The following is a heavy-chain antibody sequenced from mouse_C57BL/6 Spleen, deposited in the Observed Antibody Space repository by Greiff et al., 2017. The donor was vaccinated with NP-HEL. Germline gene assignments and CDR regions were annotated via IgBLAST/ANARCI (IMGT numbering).Heavy chain of an antibody. D-gene: IGHD2-5*01. CDR1: GYTFTSYW. CDR3: ARRGYYSNFWFAY. J-gene: IGHJ3*01. CDR2: LYPGSGST. Sequence: VQLQQPGAELVKPGASVKMSCKASGYTFTSYWITWVKQRPGQGLEWIGDLYPGSGSTNYNEKFKSKATLTVDTSSSTAYMQLSSLTSEDSAVYYCARRGYYSNFWFAYWGQGTLVTVSA. V-gene: IGHV1-55*01.